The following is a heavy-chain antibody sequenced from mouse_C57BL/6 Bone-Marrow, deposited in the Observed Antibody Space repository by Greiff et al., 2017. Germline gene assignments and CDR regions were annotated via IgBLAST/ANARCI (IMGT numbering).Heavy chain of an antibody. J-gene: IGHJ3*01. V-gene: IGHV1-39*01. D-gene: IGHD4-1*01. CDR2: INPNYGTT. CDR1: GYSFPDYN. Sequence: VQLKEPGPELVKPGASVKISCKASGYSFPDYNMNWVKQSNGKSLEWIGVINPNYGTTSYNQKFKGKATLTVDQSSSTAYMQLNSRSSDDSAVYCCARGDWDCAYWGQGTLVTVSA. CDR3: ARGDWDCAY.